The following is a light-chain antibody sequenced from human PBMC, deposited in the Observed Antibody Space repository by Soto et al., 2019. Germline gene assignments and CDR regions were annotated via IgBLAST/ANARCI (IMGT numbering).Light chain of an antibody. CDR3: QSYDSSLRVV. CDR2: GNS. CDR1: SSNIGAGYD. J-gene: IGLJ2*01. Sequence: QSVRTQPPSVSRAPGQRVTISCTGSSSNIGAGYDVHWYQQLPGTAPKLLIYGNSNRPSGVPDRFSGSKSGTSASLAITGLQAEDEPDYYCQSYDSSLRVVFGGGTKLTFL. V-gene: IGLV1-40*01.